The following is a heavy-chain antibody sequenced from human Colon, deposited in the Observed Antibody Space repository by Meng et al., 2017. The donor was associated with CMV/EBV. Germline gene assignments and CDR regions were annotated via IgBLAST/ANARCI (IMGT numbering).Heavy chain of an antibody. CDR2: IKEDGSET. Sequence: GESLKISCAASGFTFSSYSMNWVRQAPGKGLEWVANIKEDGSETHYVDSVKGRFTISRDNAKNSLYLQMNSLRGEDTAIYYCVRGHIGLLYWGQGTLVTVSS. V-gene: IGHV3-7*04. D-gene: IGHD2-21*01. J-gene: IGHJ4*02. CDR1: GFTFSSYS. CDR3: VRGHIGLLY.